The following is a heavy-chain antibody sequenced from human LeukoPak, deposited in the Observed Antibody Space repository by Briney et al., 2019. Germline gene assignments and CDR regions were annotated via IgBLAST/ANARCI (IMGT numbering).Heavy chain of an antibody. J-gene: IGHJ5*02. CDR3: AHTQWALGNWFDP. V-gene: IGHV1-69*13. D-gene: IGHD2-2*02. CDR2: IIPIFGTA. CDR1: GGTFSSYA. Sequence: SVKVSCKASGGTFSSYAISWVRQAPGQGLEWMGGIIPIFGTANYAQKFQGRVTITADESTSTAYMELSRLRSDDTAVYYCAHTQWALGNWFDPWGQGTLVTVSS.